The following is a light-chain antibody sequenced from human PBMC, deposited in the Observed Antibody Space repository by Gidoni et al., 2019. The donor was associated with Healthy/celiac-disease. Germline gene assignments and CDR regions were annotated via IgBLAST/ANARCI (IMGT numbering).Light chain of an antibody. V-gene: IGKV4-1*01. CDR1: QSVLYSSNNKNY. Sequence: DIVMTQSPDSLAVSLGERATINCKSSQSVLYSSNNKNYLAGYQQKPGQPPKLLIYRASTRESGVPDRFSGSGSGTDFTLTISSLQAEDVAVYYCQQYYSTPYTFGQGTKLEIK. CDR2: RAS. CDR3: QQYYSTPYT. J-gene: IGKJ2*01.